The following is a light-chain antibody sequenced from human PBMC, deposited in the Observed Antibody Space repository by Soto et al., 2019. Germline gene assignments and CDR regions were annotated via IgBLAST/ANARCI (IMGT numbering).Light chain of an antibody. J-gene: IGLJ2*01. CDR1: SSNIGSNY. Sequence: QSVLTQPPSASGTPGQRVTISCSGSSSNIGSNYVYWYQQLPGTAPKLVIYRNNQRPSGVPDRFSGSKSGTSASLAISGLRSEDEADYYCAAWDYSLSGVVFGGRTKLTVL. CDR2: RNN. CDR3: AAWDYSLSGVV. V-gene: IGLV1-47*01.